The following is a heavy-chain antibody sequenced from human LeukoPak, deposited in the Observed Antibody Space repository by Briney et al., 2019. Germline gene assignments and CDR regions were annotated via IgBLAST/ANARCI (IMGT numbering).Heavy chain of an antibody. J-gene: IGHJ3*02. Sequence: GGSLRLSCAASGFTFSDYYMSWIRQAPGMGLEWVSVIYSGGRTYYADSVKGRFTISRDGSKNTVYLQLNSLRGEDTAIYYCARSRYLDWGGAFDMWGQGTMVTVSS. D-gene: IGHD3-9*01. V-gene: IGHV3-66*01. CDR3: ARSRYLDWGGAFDM. CDR2: IYSGGRT. CDR1: GFTFSDYY.